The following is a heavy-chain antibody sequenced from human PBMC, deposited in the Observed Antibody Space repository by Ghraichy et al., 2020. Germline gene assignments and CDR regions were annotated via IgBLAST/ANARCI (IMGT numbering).Heavy chain of an antibody. CDR1: GFTFSSYS. V-gene: IGHV3-21*01. CDR2: ISSSSSYI. Sequence: TCAVSGFTFSSYSMNWVRQAPGKGLEWVSSISSSSSYIYYADSVKGRFTISRDNAKNSLYLQMNSLRAEDTAVYYCARVSFEYYYDTSGPYDAFDIWGQGTMVTVSS. CDR3: ARVSFEYYYDTSGPYDAFDI. J-gene: IGHJ3*02. D-gene: IGHD3-22*01.